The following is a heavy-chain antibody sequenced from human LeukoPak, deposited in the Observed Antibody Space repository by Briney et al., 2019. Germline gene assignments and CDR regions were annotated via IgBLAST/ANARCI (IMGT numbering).Heavy chain of an antibody. J-gene: IGHJ4*02. Sequence: GGSLRLSCAASGFTFSSFAMSWVRRAPGKGLEWVSSFSGGRATTYYADSVKGRFTISRDNSKSTLYLQMNSLRAEDTAVYYCAKPVIPYDSSGYFHFDYWGQGTLVTVSS. CDR1: GFTFSSFA. CDR3: AKPVIPYDSSGYFHFDY. CDR2: FSGGRATT. V-gene: IGHV3-23*01. D-gene: IGHD3-22*01.